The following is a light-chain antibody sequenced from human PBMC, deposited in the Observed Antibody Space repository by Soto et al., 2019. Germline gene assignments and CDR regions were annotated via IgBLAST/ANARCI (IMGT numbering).Light chain of an antibody. Sequence: DIVMTQSPDSLAVSLGERATINCKSSQSVLYSSNNRNFLAWYQQKAGQPPNLLVSWASARESGVPDRFSGSGSGTDFTLTISSLQAEDVAVYYCQQYYSTPLTFGQGTKVEI. V-gene: IGKV4-1*01. CDR2: WAS. J-gene: IGKJ1*01. CDR3: QQYYSTPLT. CDR1: QSVLYSSNNRNF.